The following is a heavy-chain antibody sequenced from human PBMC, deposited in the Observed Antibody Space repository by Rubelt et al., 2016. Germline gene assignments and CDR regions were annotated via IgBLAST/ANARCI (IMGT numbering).Heavy chain of an antibody. J-gene: IGHJ6*02. CDR3: AKDGAGGYYYYGMDV. CDR2: ISGSGGST. V-gene: IGHV3-23*01. Sequence: GLEWVSAISGSGGSTYYADSVKGRFTISRDNSKNTLYLQMNSLRAEDTAVYYCAKDGAGGYYYYGMDVWGQGTTVTVSS. D-gene: IGHD4-17*01.